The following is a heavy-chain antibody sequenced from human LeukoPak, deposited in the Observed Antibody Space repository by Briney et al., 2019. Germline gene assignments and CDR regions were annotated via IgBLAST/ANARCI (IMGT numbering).Heavy chain of an antibody. J-gene: IGHJ4*02. CDR3: AKDDRIVATKY. CDR2: IYTGGST. CDR1: GFTVSNNY. D-gene: IGHD5-12*01. Sequence: TGGSLRLSCAASGFTVSNNYMSWVRQAPGKGLEWVSVIYTGGSTYYADSVRGRFTISRDNSKNTLYLQMNSLRAEDTAVYYCAKDDRIVATKYWGQGTLVTVSS. V-gene: IGHV3-53*05.